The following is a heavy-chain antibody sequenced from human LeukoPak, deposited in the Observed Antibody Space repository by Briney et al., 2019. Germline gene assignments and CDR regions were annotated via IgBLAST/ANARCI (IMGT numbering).Heavy chain of an antibody. CDR3: ARAKVLWFGELVGWFDP. J-gene: IGHJ5*02. CDR2: ISSSTSYI. CDR1: GFTFSSYA. V-gene: IGHV3-21*01. Sequence: GGSLRLSCAASGFTFSSYAMSWVRQAPGKGLQWVSSISSSTSYIYYADSLKGRFTVSRDNAKNSLYLQMNSLRAEDTAVYYCARAKVLWFGELVGWFDPWGQGTLVTVSS. D-gene: IGHD3-10*01.